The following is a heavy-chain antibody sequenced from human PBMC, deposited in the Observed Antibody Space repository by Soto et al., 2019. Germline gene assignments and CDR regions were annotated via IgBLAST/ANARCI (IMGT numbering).Heavy chain of an antibody. Sequence: SLTCTVSGGSISSYYWSWIRQPPGKGLEWIGYIYYSGSTNYNPSLKSRVTISVDTSKNQFSLKLSSVTAADTAVYYCARGVSIAARQGFDYWGQGTLVTVSS. V-gene: IGHV4-59*01. CDR1: GGSISSYY. D-gene: IGHD6-6*01. J-gene: IGHJ4*02. CDR3: ARGVSIAARQGFDY. CDR2: IYYSGST.